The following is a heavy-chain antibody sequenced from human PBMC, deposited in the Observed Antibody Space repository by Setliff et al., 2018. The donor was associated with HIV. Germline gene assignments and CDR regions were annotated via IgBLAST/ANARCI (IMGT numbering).Heavy chain of an antibody. CDR3: ARPRLVPPRPYQYYFDY. D-gene: IGHD2-2*01. CDR1: GFTFSSYW. J-gene: IGHJ4*02. Sequence: GESLKISCAASGFTFSSYWMSWVRQAPGKGLEWVTHLREDGSEKYYVDSVEGRFTISRDNAKSSLYLQMNSLRDEDTAVYYCARPRLVPPRPYQYYFDYWGQGALVTVSS. V-gene: IGHV3-7*03. CDR2: LREDGSEK.